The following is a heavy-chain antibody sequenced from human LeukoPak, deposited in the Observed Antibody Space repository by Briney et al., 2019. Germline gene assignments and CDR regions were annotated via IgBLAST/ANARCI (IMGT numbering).Heavy chain of an antibody. CDR2: IKQDGSEK. D-gene: IGHD6-13*01. Sequence: GGSLRLSCAVSGFTFNIYWMSWVRQAPGKGLEWVANIKQDGSEKYYVDSMKGRFTISRDNSKNTLYLQMNSLRAEDTAVYYCARDFRPVVGAAGTFDYWGQGTLVTVSS. V-gene: IGHV3-7*01. CDR1: GFTFNIYW. CDR3: ARDFRPVVGAAGTFDY. J-gene: IGHJ4*02.